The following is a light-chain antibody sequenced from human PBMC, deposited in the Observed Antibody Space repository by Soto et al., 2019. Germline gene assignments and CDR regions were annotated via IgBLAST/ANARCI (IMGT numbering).Light chain of an antibody. CDR2: GNT. CDR1: SSNIGAGYD. CDR3: LSFASSLSVV. Sequence: QPVLTQPPSVSGAPGQRVTISCTGSSSNIGAGYDVHWYQQLPGRAPKLLIYGNTNRPSGVPDRFSGSKSGTSASLAITGLQAEDEADYYCLSFASSLSVVFGGGTKVTVL. J-gene: IGLJ2*01. V-gene: IGLV1-40*01.